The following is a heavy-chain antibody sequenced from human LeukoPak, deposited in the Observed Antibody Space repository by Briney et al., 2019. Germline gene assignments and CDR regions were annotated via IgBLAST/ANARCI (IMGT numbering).Heavy chain of an antibody. CDR2: IYYSGSA. Sequence: SETLSLTCTVSGGSISSSSYYWGWIRQPPGKGLEWIGSIYYSGSACYNPSLKSRVTISVDTAKNQFSLKLPSVTAADTAVYYCARQGSYYYGSGTYYNGHFDYWAQGTLVTVSS. J-gene: IGHJ4*02. CDR1: GGSISSSSYY. D-gene: IGHD3-10*01. CDR3: ARQGSYYYGSGTYYNGHFDY. V-gene: IGHV4-39*01.